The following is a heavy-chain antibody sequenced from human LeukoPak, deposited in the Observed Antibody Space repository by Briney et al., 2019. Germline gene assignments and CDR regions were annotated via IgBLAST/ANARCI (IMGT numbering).Heavy chain of an antibody. CDR1: GYTFTSYG. CDR2: ISAYNGNT. CDR3: ARDTPDYGDLYYFDY. V-gene: IGHV1-18*01. Sequence: ASVKVSCKASGYTFTSYGISWVRQAPGQGLEWMGWISAYNGNTNYTQKLQGRVTMTTDTSTSTAYMELGSLRSDDTAVYYCARDTPDYGDLYYFDYWGQGTLVTVSS. D-gene: IGHD4-17*01. J-gene: IGHJ4*02.